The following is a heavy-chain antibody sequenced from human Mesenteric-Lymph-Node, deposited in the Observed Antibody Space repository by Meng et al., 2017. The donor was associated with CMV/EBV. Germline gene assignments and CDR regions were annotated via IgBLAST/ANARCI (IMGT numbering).Heavy chain of an antibody. J-gene: IGHJ4*02. CDR1: GFTFSSNG. D-gene: IGHD5-12*01. CDR3: ARGGGFDPFGY. CDR2: IRYDGNEK. V-gene: IGHV3-30*02. Sequence: GESLKISCEASGFTFSSNGFHWVRQVPGEGLEWVAFIRYDGNEKHYSDSVKGRFTISRDNSKNTVYLQMNSLRAEDTAVYYCARGGGFDPFGYWGQGTLVTVSS.